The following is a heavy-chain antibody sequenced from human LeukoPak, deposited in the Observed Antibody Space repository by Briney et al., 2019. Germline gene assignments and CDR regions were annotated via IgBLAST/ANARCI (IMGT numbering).Heavy chain of an antibody. CDR3: ARHHHTYYYDSSGLMYYFDY. V-gene: IGHV4-39*01. CDR2: IYYSGST. CDR1: GDSISRSTYY. J-gene: IGHJ4*02. Sequence: SETLSLTCTVSGDSISRSTYYRAWIRQPPGKGLEWIGSIYYSGSTYYNPSLKSRVTISVDTSKNQFSLKLSSVTAADTAVYYCARHHHTYYYDSSGLMYYFDYWGQGTLVTVSS. D-gene: IGHD3-22*01.